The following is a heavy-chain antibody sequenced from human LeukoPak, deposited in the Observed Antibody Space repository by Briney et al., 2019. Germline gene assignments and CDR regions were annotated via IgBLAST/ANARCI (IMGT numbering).Heavy chain of an antibody. Sequence: SETLCLTCTVSGGSISSSSYYWGWIRQPPGKGLEWIGSIYYSGSTYYNPSLKSRVTISVDTSKNQFSLKLSSVTAADTAVYYCAREVKNDFWSGPTPEYYFDYWGQGTLVTVSS. V-gene: IGHV4-39*07. CDR3: AREVKNDFWSGPTPEYYFDY. J-gene: IGHJ4*02. D-gene: IGHD3-3*01. CDR1: GGSISSSSYY. CDR2: IYYSGST.